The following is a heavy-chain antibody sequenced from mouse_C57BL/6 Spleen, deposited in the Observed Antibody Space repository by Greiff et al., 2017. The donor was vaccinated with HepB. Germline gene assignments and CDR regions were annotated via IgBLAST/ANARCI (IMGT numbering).Heavy chain of an antibody. Sequence: QVQLKESGAELVKPGASVKISCKASGYAFSSYWMNWVKQRPGKGLEWIGQIYPGDGDTNYNGKFKGKATLTADKSSSTAYMQLSSLNSEDSAVYFCARSGGSSSAWFACWGQGTLVTVSA. V-gene: IGHV1-80*01. CDR3: ARSGGSSSAWFAC. J-gene: IGHJ3*01. D-gene: IGHD1-1*01. CDR1: GYAFSSYW. CDR2: IYPGDGDT.